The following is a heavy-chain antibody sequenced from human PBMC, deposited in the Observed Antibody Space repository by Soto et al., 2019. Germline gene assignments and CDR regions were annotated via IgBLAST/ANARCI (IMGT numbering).Heavy chain of an antibody. Sequence: GGSLRLSCAASGFTFSSYGMHWVRQAPGKGLEWVAVISYDGSNKYYADSVKGRFTISRDNSKNTLYLQMNSLRAEDTAVYYCAKVGSSYVDMDRNFLDYRGRRTLDPVSS. V-gene: IGHV3-30*18. CDR2: ISYDGSNK. J-gene: IGHJ4*02. CDR1: GFTFSSYG. CDR3: AKVGSSYVDMDRNFLDY. D-gene: IGHD2-2*03.